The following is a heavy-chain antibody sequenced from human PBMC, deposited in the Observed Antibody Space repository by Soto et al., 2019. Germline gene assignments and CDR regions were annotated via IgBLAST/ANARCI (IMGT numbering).Heavy chain of an antibody. CDR2: INHLGSI. D-gene: IGHD2-21*01. J-gene: IGHJ6*03. V-gene: IGHV4-34*01. CDR3: ARGGISHWAYFYYLDV. CDR1: GGNRRDHF. Sequence: SETLSLTCVVSGGNRRDHFCRWIRQPPGMALEWIGEINHLGSINYNPSLKSRVTMSVDTSKNQFSLTLNSVTAADTATYYCARGGISHWAYFYYLDVWDRGTTVTVS.